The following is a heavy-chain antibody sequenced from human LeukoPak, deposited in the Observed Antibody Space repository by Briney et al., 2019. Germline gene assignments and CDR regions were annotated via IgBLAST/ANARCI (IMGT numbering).Heavy chain of an antibody. CDR2: ISYDGSNE. Sequence: GGSLRLSCAASGFTFSSYAMHWVRQAPGKGLEWVAVISYDGSNEYYADSVKGRFTISRDNSKNTLYLQMDSLSAEDTAVYYCARYCSSTSCRHIDYWGQGTLVTVSS. J-gene: IGHJ4*02. V-gene: IGHV3-30-3*01. CDR3: ARYCSSTSCRHIDY. D-gene: IGHD2-2*01. CDR1: GFTFSSYA.